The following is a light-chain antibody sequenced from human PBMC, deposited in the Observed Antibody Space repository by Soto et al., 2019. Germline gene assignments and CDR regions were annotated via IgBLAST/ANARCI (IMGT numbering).Light chain of an antibody. V-gene: IGLV2-14*01. J-gene: IGLJ2*01. CDR1: DGDIGTYKY. Sequence: QSALTQPASVSGSPGQSITISCNGSDGDIGTYKYVSWYQQRPGKAPKLMIYEVINRPSGISNRFSGSKSGNTASLTISDLQPEDDADYYCSSFTRDATLIFGGGTKLTVL. CDR2: EVI. CDR3: SSFTRDATLI.